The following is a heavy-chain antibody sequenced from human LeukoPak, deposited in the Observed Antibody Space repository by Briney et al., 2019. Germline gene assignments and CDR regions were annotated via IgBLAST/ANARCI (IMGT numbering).Heavy chain of an antibody. CDR2: VSSGSEII. D-gene: IGHD1-1*01. CDR3: ARNPAGIGDY. CDR1: GFTFSTYN. J-gene: IGHJ4*02. Sequence: PGGSLRLSCVASGFTFSTYNMNWVRQAPGKGLEWVSFVSSGSEIIYYADSVKGRFTVSGDNDKKSLYLQMNSLRDVDTAVYYCARNPAGIGDYLGQGTLVTVSS. V-gene: IGHV3-48*02.